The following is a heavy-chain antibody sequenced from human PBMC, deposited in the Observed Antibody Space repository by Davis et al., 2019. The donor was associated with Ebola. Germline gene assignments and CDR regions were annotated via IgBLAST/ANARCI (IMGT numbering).Heavy chain of an antibody. CDR2: IIPIFGTA. D-gene: IGHD2-2*01. CDR3: ATSLGYCSSTSCYFSWFDP. Sequence: AASVKVSCKASGGTFSSYAISWVRQAPGQGLEWMGGIIPIFGTANYAQKFQGRVTITADESTSTAYMELSSLSSEDTAVYYCATSLGYCSSTSCYFSWFDPWGQGTLVTVSS. J-gene: IGHJ5*02. V-gene: IGHV1-69*13. CDR1: GGTFSSYA.